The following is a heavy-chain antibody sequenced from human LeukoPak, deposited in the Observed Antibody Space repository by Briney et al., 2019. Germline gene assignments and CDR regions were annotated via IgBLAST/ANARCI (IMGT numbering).Heavy chain of an antibody. CDR2: ISGSGGST. CDR1: GFTFSSYA. D-gene: IGHD5-18*01. V-gene: IGHV3-23*01. Sequence: PGGSLRLSCAASGFTFSSYAMSWVRQAPGKGLEWVSAISGSGGSTYYADSVKGRFTISRDNSKNTLYLQMNSLRAEDKAVYYCAKVGVQEDTAMDFDYWGQGTLVTVSS. J-gene: IGHJ4*02. CDR3: AKVGVQEDTAMDFDY.